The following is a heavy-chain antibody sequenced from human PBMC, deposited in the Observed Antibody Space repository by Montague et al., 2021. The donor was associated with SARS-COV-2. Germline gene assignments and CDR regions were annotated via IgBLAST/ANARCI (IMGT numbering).Heavy chain of an antibody. J-gene: IGHJ4*02. CDR3: ARVRLDPIDY. CDR1: GRSFSGYY. CDR2: INHSGST. Sequence: SETLSLTCAVYGRSFSGYYWNWIRQPPGKGLEWIGEINHSGSTNYNPSLKSRLTISVDTSKNQFSLKLSSVTAADTAVYYCARVRLDPIDYWGKGTLVTVSS. V-gene: IGHV4-34*01.